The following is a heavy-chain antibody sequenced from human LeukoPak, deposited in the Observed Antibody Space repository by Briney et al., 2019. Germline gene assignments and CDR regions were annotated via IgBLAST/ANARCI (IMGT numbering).Heavy chain of an antibody. CDR1: GFTVSTNS. V-gene: IGHV3-23*01. J-gene: IGHJ5*02. Sequence: PGGSLRLSCTVSGFTVSTNSMSWVRQAPGKGLEWVSAISGSGGSTYYADSVKGRFTISRDNSKNTLYLQMNSLRAEDTAVYYCANFYGDPRMGWFDPWGQGTLVTVSS. D-gene: IGHD4-17*01. CDR3: ANFYGDPRMGWFDP. CDR2: ISGSGGST.